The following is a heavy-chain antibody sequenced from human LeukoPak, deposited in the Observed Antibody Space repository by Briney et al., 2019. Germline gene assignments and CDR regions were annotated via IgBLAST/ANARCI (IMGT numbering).Heavy chain of an antibody. D-gene: IGHD3-10*01. V-gene: IGHV1-3*01. CDR2: INAGNGNT. J-gene: IGHJ5*02. Sequence: GASVKVSCKASGYTFTNSPMHWVRQAPGQRLEWMGWINAGNGNTKYSQKFQGRVTITRDTSACTAYMELSSLRSEDTALYYCARDMGGYYGSGSYSAFDPWGQGTLVTVSS. CDR3: ARDMGGYYGSGSYSAFDP. CDR1: GYTFTNSP.